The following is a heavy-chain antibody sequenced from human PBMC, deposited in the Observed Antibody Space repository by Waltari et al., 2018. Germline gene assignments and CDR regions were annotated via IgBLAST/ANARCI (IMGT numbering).Heavy chain of an antibody. J-gene: IGHJ4*02. CDR2: ISFSGTT. CDR3: ARTYLYYGSGRSELDY. D-gene: IGHD3-10*01. V-gene: IGHV4-34*01. Sequence: QWGADLLKPSETLSLTCAIYSGSFNAYFWTWIRQSPGGGLEWIGDISFSGTTNYNPSLESRVSMSVDVSKNQFSLKLTSVTAADTAVYYCARTYLYYGSGRSELDYWGRGTLVTVSS. CDR1: SGSFNAYF.